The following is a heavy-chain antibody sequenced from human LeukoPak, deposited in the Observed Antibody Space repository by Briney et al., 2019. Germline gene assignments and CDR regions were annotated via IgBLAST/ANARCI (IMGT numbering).Heavy chain of an antibody. Sequence: GGSLRLSCAASGFTFSSSPMTWVRQAPGKGLEWVSSISGSRGSTYYADSVKGRFTISRDNSKNTLYLQMNSLRAEDTAVYYCAQGHIAAGPEWGQGTLVTVSS. V-gene: IGHV3-23*01. J-gene: IGHJ4*02. D-gene: IGHD6-25*01. CDR3: AQGHIAAGPE. CDR2: ISGSRGST. CDR1: GFTFSSSP.